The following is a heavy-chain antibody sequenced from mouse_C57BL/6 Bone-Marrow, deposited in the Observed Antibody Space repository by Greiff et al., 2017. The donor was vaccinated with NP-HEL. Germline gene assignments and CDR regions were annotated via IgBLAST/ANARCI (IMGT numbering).Heavy chain of an antibody. V-gene: IGHV5-17*01. CDR3: ARAAQARYYAMDY. Sequence: EVKVEESGGGLVKPGGSLKLSCAASGFTFSDYGMHWVRQAPEKGLEWVAYISSGSSTIYYADTVKGRFTIPRDNAKNTLFLQMTSLRSEDTAMYYCARAAQARYYAMDYWGQGTSVTVSS. J-gene: IGHJ4*01. CDR2: ISSGSSTI. CDR1: GFTFSDYG. D-gene: IGHD3-2*02.